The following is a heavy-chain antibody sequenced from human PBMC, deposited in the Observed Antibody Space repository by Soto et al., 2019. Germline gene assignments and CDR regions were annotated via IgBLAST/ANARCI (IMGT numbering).Heavy chain of an antibody. Sequence: QVQLVESGGGVVQPGRSLRLSCAASGFSFSSYGMQWVRQAPGKGLEWVAVISSDGSNKYYADSVKVRFTISRDNSKKTRYLQINRPKADDTGVYSCVAGQYFFDSWGQGTLVTVSS. CDR2: ISSDGSNK. CDR1: GFSFSSYG. V-gene: IGHV3-30*03. D-gene: IGHD6-19*01. J-gene: IGHJ4*02. CDR3: VAGQYFFDS.